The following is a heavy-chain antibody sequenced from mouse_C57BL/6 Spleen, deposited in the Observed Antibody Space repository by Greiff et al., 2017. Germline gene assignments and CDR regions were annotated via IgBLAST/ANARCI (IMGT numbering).Heavy chain of an antibody. D-gene: IGHD1-1*01. CDR2: INPSSGYT. Sequence: VQLQQPGAELARPGASVKMSCKASGYTFTSYTMHWVKQRPGQGLEWIGYINPSSGYTKYNQKFKDKATLTADKSSSTAYMQLSSLTSEDSAVYYCARSLLPYYAMDYWGQGTSVTVSS. CDR3: ARSLLPYYAMDY. V-gene: IGHV1-4*01. J-gene: IGHJ4*01. CDR1: GYTFTSYT.